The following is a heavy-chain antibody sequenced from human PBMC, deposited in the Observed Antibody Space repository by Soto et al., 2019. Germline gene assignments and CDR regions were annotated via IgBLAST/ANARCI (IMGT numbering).Heavy chain of an antibody. CDR2: INHSGST. Sequence: SETLSLTCAVYGGSFSGYYWSWIRQPPGKGLEWIGEINHSGSTNYNPSLKSRVTISVDTSKNQFSLKLSSVTAADTAVYYCARVKFWEQQVFDYWGQGTLVTVSS. D-gene: IGHD3-3*01. J-gene: IGHJ4*02. CDR3: ARVKFWEQQVFDY. CDR1: GGSFSGYY. V-gene: IGHV4-34*01.